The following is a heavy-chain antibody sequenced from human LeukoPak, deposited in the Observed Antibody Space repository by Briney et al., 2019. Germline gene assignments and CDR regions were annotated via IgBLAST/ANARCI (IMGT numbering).Heavy chain of an antibody. Sequence: GSSVKVSCKASGGTFSSYAISWVRQAPGQGLEWMGGIITIFGTANYAQKFQGRVTITTDESTSTAYMELSSLRSEDTAVYYCAITYYYDSSGYYPFDYWGQGTLVTVSS. V-gene: IGHV1-69*05. J-gene: IGHJ4*02. D-gene: IGHD3-22*01. CDR3: AITYYYDSSGYYPFDY. CDR1: GGTFSSYA. CDR2: IITIFGTA.